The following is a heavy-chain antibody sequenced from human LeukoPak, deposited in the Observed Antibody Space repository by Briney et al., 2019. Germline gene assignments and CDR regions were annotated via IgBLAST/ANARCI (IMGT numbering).Heavy chain of an antibody. CDR1: GFTFDDYA. V-gene: IGHV3-9*03. J-gene: IGHJ6*03. Sequence: GGSLRLSCAASGFTFDDYAMHWVRQAPGKGLEWVSGISWNSGSIGYADSVKGRFTISRDNAKNSLYLQMNSLRAEDMALYYCAKDKAPDYYYYYMDAWGKGTTVTVSS. CDR2: ISWNSGSI. CDR3: AKDKAPDYYYYYMDA.